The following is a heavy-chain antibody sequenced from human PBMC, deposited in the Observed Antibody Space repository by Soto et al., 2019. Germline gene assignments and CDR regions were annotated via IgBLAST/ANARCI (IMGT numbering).Heavy chain of an antibody. CDR2: INHSGST. Sequence: QVQLQQWGAGLLKPSETLSLTCAVYGGSFSGYYWTWIRQPPGTGLEWMGEINHSGSTNDNPSLKRGVTITVDTSKNQFSLKLTSVTAEDTAVYYGARDKITGHFDYWSQGTLVTVTS. CDR3: ARDKITGHFDY. CDR1: GGSFSGYY. D-gene: IGHD2-8*02. V-gene: IGHV4-34*01. J-gene: IGHJ4*02.